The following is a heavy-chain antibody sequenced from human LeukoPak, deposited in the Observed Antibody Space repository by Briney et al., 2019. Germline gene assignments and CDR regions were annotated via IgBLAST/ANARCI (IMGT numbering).Heavy chain of an antibody. CDR1: GFTFSSYG. V-gene: IGHV3-21*01. J-gene: IGHJ6*03. Sequence: GGSLRLSCAASGFTFSSYGMSRVRQAPGKGLEWVSSISSSSSYIYYADSVKGRFTISRDNAKNSLYLQMNSLRAEDTAVYYCARDAAFEGDYYYYYMDVWGKGTTVTVSS. CDR3: ARDAAFEGDYYYYYMDV. CDR2: ISSSSSYI. D-gene: IGHD2/OR15-2a*01.